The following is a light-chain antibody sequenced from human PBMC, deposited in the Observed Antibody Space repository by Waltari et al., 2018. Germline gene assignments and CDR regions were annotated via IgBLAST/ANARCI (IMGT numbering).Light chain of an antibody. CDR2: DVS. J-gene: IGLJ2*01. CDR3: SSHTSSSTLV. CDR1: SSDVGGHNY. V-gene: IGLV2-14*03. Sequence: QSALTQPASVSGSPGQSIAISCTGTSSDVGGHNYVSWYQQHPGKVPKLMIYDVSNRLSGVSIRFSGAKSGNTASLTISGLQAEDEADYYCSSHTSSSTLVFGGGTKLTVL.